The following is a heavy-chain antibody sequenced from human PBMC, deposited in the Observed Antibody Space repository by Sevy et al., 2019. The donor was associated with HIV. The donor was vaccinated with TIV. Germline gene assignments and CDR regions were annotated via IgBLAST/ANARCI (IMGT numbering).Heavy chain of an antibody. Sequence: ASVKVSCKASGYTFNSYGFTWVRQAPGQGLEWMGWISAYNGNTNYAQKLQGRVTMTTDTSTSTAYMELRSLRSDDTAVYYCWRVALGHYYDSSGAVDYWGQGTLVTVSS. J-gene: IGHJ4*02. CDR1: GYTFNSYG. CDR3: WRVALGHYYDSSGAVDY. D-gene: IGHD3-22*01. CDR2: ISAYNGNT. V-gene: IGHV1-18*04.